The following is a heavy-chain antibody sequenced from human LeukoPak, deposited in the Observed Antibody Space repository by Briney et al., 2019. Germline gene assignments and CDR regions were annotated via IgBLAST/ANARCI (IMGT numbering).Heavy chain of an antibody. CDR2: IYSGGST. CDR1: GFTVSSNY. V-gene: IGHV3-53*01. J-gene: IGHJ4*02. D-gene: IGHD1-14*01. Sequence: GGSLRLSCAASGFTVSSNYMSWVRQAPGKGLEWVSVIYSGGSTYYADSVKGRFTISRDNSKNTLYLQMNSLRADDTAMYYCARDPYEPLFFDYWGQGALVIVSS. CDR3: ARDPYEPLFFDY.